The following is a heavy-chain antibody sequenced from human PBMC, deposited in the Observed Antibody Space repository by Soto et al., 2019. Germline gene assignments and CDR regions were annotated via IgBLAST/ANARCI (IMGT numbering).Heavy chain of an antibody. CDR1: GYTFTSYG. J-gene: IGHJ4*02. CDR3: ARDQFKWLAPDY. D-gene: IGHD6-19*01. V-gene: IGHV1-18*01. CDR2: ISAYNGNT. Sequence: ASVKVSCKASGYTFTSYGISWVRQAPGQGLEWMGWISAYNGNTNYAQKLQGRVTMTTDTSTSTAYMELRSLRSNDTAVYYCARDQFKWLAPDYWGQGTLVTVSS.